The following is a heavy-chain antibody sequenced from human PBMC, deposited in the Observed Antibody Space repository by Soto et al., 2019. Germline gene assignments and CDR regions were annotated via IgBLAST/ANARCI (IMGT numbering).Heavy chain of an antibody. CDR3: AREADPVGANDAFDI. Sequence: QVQLVESGGGVVQPGGSLRLSCAASGFTFSNYAIHWARQAPGRGLEWVALISHDGSNKNYADSVKGRFTISRDNSKNTVYLQMNSLKPDDTAVFYCAREADPVGANDAFDIWGQGRMVTVSS. CDR2: ISHDGSNK. V-gene: IGHV3-30-3*01. J-gene: IGHJ3*02. CDR1: GFTFSNYA. D-gene: IGHD1-26*01.